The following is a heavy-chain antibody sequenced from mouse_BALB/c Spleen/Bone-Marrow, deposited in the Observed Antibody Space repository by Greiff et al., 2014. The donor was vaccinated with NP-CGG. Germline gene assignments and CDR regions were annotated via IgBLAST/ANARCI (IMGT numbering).Heavy chain of an antibody. CDR3: ARDDYDAIAY. J-gene: IGHJ3*01. CDR1: GYTFTSYW. D-gene: IGHD2-4*01. V-gene: IGHV1-7*01. Sequence: QVQLQQSGAELAKPGASVKMSCKASGYTFTSYWMHWVKQRPGQGLEWIGYINPSTGYTEYNQKFKDKATLTAVKSSTTAYMQLRSPTSEDSAVYYCARDDYDAIAYWGQGTLVTVSA. CDR2: INPSTGYT.